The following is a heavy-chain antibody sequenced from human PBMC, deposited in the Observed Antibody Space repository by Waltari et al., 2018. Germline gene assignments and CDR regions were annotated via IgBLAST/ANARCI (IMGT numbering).Heavy chain of an antibody. CDR1: GYTFTGYY. CDR2: INPNTGDK. D-gene: IGHD2-15*01. V-gene: IGHV1-2*02. J-gene: IGHJ6*03. CDR3: ARDLGSRDNYYYYYMDV. Sequence: QVQLVQSGAEVKKPGASVKVSCKASGYTFTGYYLHWVRQAPGKGLEWVGWINPNTGDKNYAQKFQGRVTLTRDTSINTAYVERSRLRSDDTAVYYCARDLGSRDNYYYYYMDVWGKGTTVTVSS.